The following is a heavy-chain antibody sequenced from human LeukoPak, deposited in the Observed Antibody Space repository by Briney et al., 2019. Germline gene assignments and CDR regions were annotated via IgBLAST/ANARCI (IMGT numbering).Heavy chain of an antibody. D-gene: IGHD3-3*01. J-gene: IGHJ4*02. CDR1: GYTFTDYY. CDR3: ATEYLEWLSVDY. Sequence: ASVKVSCXVSGYTFTDYYMHWVQQAPGKGLEWMGLVDPEDGETIYAEKFQGRVTITADTSTDTAYMELSSLRSEDTAVYYCATEYLEWLSVDYWGQGTLVTVSS. CDR2: VDPEDGET. V-gene: IGHV1-69-2*01.